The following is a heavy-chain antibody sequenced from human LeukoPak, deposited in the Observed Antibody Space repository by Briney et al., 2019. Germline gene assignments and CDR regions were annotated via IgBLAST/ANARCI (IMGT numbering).Heavy chain of an antibody. V-gene: IGHV3-66*01. J-gene: IGHJ4*02. CDR2: IYTGGKS. CDR3: ATISDLLYYFDS. CDR1: GFTVSSNY. Sequence: PGGSLRLSCAASGFTVSSNYMSWVRQAPGKGLEWVSLIYTGGKSYYADSVKGRFTLSRDNSKNTVYLQMTSPRVEDTAMYYCATISDLLYYFDSWGQGTLVTVSS.